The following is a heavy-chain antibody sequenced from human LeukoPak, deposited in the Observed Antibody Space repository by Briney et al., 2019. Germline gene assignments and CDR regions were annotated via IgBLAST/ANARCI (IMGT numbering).Heavy chain of an antibody. CDR3: AKDQGSGSYLRNHYYYGMDV. J-gene: IGHJ6*02. CDR1: GFTFDDYA. V-gene: IGHV3-43*02. Sequence: GGSQRLSCAASGFTFDDYAMHWVRQAPGKGLEWVSLISGDGGSTYYADSVKGRFTISRDNSKNSLYLQMNSLRTEDTALYYCAKDQGSGSYLRNHYYYGMDVWGQGTTVTVSS. D-gene: IGHD1-26*01. CDR2: ISGDGGST.